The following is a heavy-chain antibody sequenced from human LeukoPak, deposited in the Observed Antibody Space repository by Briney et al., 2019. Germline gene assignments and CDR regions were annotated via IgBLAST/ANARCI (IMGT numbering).Heavy chain of an antibody. J-gene: IGHJ5*02. V-gene: IGHV3-23*01. CDR3: AKDLEQSYSGWSASYDA. CDR1: GFTFSNYA. D-gene: IGHD6-19*01. Sequence: GGSLRLSCAASGFTFSNYAMSWVRQVPGKWLEWVSAISSGAGTTGYADSVKGRFTISRVNSKSTIYLQMNSLRAEDTAVDYCAKDLEQSYSGWSASYDAWGQGTLVTVSS. CDR2: ISSGAGTT.